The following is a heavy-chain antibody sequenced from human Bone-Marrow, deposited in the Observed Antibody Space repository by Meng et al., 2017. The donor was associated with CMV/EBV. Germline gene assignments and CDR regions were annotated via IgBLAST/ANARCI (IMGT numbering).Heavy chain of an antibody. Sequence: GESLKISCAASGFTFSSYAMHWVRQAPGKGLEWVAVISYDGSNKYYADSVKGRFTISRDNSKNTLYLQMNSLRAEDTAVYYCAPNTIWGQGKLVHVAS. V-gene: IGHV3-30*04. CDR3: APNTI. D-gene: IGHD3-10*01. CDR2: ISYDGSNK. CDR1: GFTFSSYA. J-gene: IGHJ4*02.